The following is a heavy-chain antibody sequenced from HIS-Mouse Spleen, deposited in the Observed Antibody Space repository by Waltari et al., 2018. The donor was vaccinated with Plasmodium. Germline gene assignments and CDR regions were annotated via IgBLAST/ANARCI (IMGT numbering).Heavy chain of an antibody. CDR3: ARGRVLGTSSGYFDL. CDR1: GGSFSGYY. Sequence: QVQLQQWGAGLLKPSETLSLTCAVYGGSFSGYYWSWIRQPPGKGLEWIGEIKHSGSTNSNPSLKSRVTISVDTSKNQFSRKLSSVTAADTAVYYCARGRVLGTSSGYFDLWGRGTLVTVSS. V-gene: IGHV4-34*01. D-gene: IGHD3-10*01. CDR2: IKHSGST. J-gene: IGHJ2*01.